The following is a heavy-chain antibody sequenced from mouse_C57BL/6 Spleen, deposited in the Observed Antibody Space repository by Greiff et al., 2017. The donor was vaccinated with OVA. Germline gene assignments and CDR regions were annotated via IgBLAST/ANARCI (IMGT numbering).Heavy chain of an antibody. CDR2: IYPGSGST. CDR1: GYTFTSYW. J-gene: IGHJ4*01. V-gene: IGHV1-55*01. Sequence: QVQLQQPGAELVKPGASVKMSCKASGYTFTSYWITWVKQRPGQGLEWIGDIYPGSGSTNYNEKFKSKATLTVDTSSSTAYMQLSSLTSEDSAVYYCARSAYGKGGAMDYWGQGTSVTVSS. D-gene: IGHD2-1*01. CDR3: ARSAYGKGGAMDY.